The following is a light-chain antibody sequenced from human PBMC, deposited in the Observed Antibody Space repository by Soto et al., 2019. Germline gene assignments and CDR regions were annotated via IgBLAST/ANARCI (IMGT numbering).Light chain of an antibody. CDR3: SSFTSAYTFV. CDR2: EVS. CDR1: SSDVGGYNY. Sequence: QSALTQPPSASGSPGQSVTISCTGTSSDVGGYNYVSWYQQHPGKAPKLMIYEVSNRPSGVSDRFSGSKSGNTASLTISRLQAEDEADYYCSSFTSAYTFVFGTGTKVTVL. J-gene: IGLJ1*01. V-gene: IGLV2-8*01.